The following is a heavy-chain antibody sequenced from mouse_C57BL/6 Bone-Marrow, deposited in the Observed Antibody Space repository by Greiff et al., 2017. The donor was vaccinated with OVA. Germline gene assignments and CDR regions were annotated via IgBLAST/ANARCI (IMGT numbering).Heavy chain of an antibody. Sequence: EVQLVESGGGLVQPGGSLSLSCAASGFTFTDYYMSWVRQPPGKALEWLGFIRNKANGYTTEYSASVKGRFTISRDNSQSILYLQMNALRAEDSATYYCARWVEHGNYDYAMDYWGQGTSVTVSS. D-gene: IGHD2-1*01. CDR2: IRNKANGYTT. CDR3: ARWVEHGNYDYAMDY. V-gene: IGHV7-3*01. J-gene: IGHJ4*01. CDR1: GFTFTDYY.